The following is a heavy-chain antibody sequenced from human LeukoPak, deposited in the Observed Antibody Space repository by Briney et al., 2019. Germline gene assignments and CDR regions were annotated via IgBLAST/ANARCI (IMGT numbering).Heavy chain of an antibody. Sequence: PGGSLRLSCAASGFTFSGFFMSWLREAPGKGVEWVANINRDGTETYYVGSVKGRFTISIDNAKNSVYLQMNSLRTEDTAIYYCARSRWPEDLWGRGTLVTVSS. J-gene: IGHJ5*02. V-gene: IGHV3-7*01. D-gene: IGHD4-23*01. CDR2: INRDGTET. CDR1: GFTFSGFF. CDR3: ARSRWPEDL.